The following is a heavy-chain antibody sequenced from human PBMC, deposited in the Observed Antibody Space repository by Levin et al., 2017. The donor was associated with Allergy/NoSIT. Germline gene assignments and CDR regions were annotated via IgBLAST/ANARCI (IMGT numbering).Heavy chain of an antibody. V-gene: IGHV3-30*18. CDR1: GFTFSSYG. D-gene: IGHD3-22*01. J-gene: IGHJ6*02. CDR2: ISYDGSNK. CDR3: AKEAMIVDLQMDV. Sequence: GESLKISCAASGFTFSSYGMHWVRQAPGKGLEWVAVISYDGSNKYYADSVKGRFTISRDNSKNTLYLQMNSLRAEDTAVYYCAKEAMIVDLQMDVWGQGTTVTVSS.